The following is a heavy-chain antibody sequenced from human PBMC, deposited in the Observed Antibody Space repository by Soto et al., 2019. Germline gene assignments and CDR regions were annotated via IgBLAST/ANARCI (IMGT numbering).Heavy chain of an antibody. CDR2: IWYEGSEA. D-gene: IGHD2-2*03. CDR1: GFIFSGYA. Sequence: QVQLVESGGGVVHPGESLRLSCSASGFIFSGYAMHWVRQAPGKGLEWVAMIWYEGSEAYYADSVRGRFVISRDNSKDMVYPQMTTLRADATAVHRCARDGLAREINYWGQGVLVTVSS. J-gene: IGHJ4*02. V-gene: IGHV3-33*01. CDR3: ARDGLAREINY.